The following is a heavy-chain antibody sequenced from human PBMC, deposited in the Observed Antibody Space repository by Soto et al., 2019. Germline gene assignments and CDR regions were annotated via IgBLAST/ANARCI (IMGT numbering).Heavy chain of an antibody. CDR1: GLTFSSYA. CDR2: INAGNGNT. CDR3: ARGYCSSTSCYAGLQFDY. J-gene: IGHJ4*02. V-gene: IGHV1-3*01. D-gene: IGHD2-2*01. Sequence: GGSLRLSCAASGLTFSSYAMHWVRQAPGQRLEWMGWINAGNGNTKYSQKFQGRVTITRDTSASTAYMELSSLRSEDTAVYYCARGYCSSTSCYAGLQFDYWGQGTLVTVSS.